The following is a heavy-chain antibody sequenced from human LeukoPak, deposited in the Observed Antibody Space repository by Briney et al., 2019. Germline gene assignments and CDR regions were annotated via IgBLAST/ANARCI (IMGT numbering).Heavy chain of an antibody. V-gene: IGHV4-59*01. J-gene: IGHJ2*01. D-gene: IGHD3-3*01. Sequence: PSETLSLTCTVSGGSISSYYWSWIRQPPGKGLEWIGYIYYSGSTDYNPSLKSRVTTSVDTSKNQFSLKLSSVTAADTAVYYCARGRTIFGVVEYFDLWGRGTLVTVSS. CDR1: GGSISSYY. CDR2: IYYSGST. CDR3: ARGRTIFGVVEYFDL.